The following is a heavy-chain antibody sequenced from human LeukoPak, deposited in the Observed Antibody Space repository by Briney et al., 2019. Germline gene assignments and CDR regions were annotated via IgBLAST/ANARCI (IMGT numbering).Heavy chain of an antibody. CDR1: GGSISSYY. D-gene: IGHD2-2*01. CDR3: ARARVPAASPFDY. Sequence: KPSETLSLTCTVSGGSISSYYWSWIRQPPGKGLEWIGYIYYSGSTNYNPSLKSRVTISVDTSKNQFSLKLSSVTAADTAVYYCARARVPAASPFDYWGQGTLVTVSS. J-gene: IGHJ4*02. V-gene: IGHV4-59*01. CDR2: IYYSGST.